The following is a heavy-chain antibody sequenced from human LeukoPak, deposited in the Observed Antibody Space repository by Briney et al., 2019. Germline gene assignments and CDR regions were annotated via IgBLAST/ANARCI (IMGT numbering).Heavy chain of an antibody. Sequence: PGGSLRLSCAASGFTFSSYGIHWVRRAPGKGLEWVAFIRYDGSNKYYADSVKGRFTISRDNSKNTLYLQMNSLRAEDTAVYYCAKAGVRFLEWLLDYWGQGTLVTVSS. CDR2: IRYDGSNK. V-gene: IGHV3-30*02. J-gene: IGHJ4*02. CDR3: AKAGVRFLEWLLDY. CDR1: GFTFSSYG. D-gene: IGHD3-3*01.